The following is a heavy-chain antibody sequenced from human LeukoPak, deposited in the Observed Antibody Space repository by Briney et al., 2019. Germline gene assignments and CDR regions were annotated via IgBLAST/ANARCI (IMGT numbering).Heavy chain of an antibody. J-gene: IGHJ5*02. D-gene: IGHD3-22*01. CDR3: ARESWGYYDTSGYYPNWFDP. V-gene: IGHV4-31*03. Sequence: PSETLSLTCTVSGGSITSGGYYWNWIRQHPGKGLEWLGYMFHSGSTYYNPSLRSRLSISQDTSKNQFSLTLSSVTAADTAVYYCARESWGYYDTSGYYPNWFDPWGQGTLVTVSS. CDR2: MFHSGST. CDR1: GGSITSGGYY.